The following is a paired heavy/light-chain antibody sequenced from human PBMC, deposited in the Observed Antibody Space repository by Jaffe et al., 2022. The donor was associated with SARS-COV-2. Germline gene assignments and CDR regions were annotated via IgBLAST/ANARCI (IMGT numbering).Light chain of an antibody. CDR2: EDN. CDR1: SGSIASNY. CDR3: QSYDSSNHWV. V-gene: IGLV6-57*02. Sequence: NFMLTQPHSVSESPGKTVTISCTGSSGSIASNYVQWYQQRPGSAPTTVIYEDNQRPSGVPDRFSGSIDSSSNSASLTISGLKTEDEADYYCQSYDSSNHWVFGGGTKLTVL. J-gene: IGLJ3*02.
Heavy chain of an antibody. J-gene: IGHJ3*02. V-gene: IGHV4-30-4*01. CDR1: GGSISSGDYY. CDR3: AAYYYDTSAFDI. D-gene: IGHD3-22*01. CDR2: IYYSGST. Sequence: QVQLQESGPGLVKPSQTLSLTCTVSGGSISSGDYYWSWIRQPPGKGLEWIGYIYYSGSTYYNPSLKSRVTISVDTSKNQFSLKLSSVTAADTAVYYCAAYYYDTSAFDIWGQGTMVTVSS.